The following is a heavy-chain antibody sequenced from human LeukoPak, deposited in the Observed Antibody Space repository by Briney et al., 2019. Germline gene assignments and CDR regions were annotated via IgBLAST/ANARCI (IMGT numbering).Heavy chain of an antibody. J-gene: IGHJ4*02. CDR1: GYTFTGYY. D-gene: IGHD6-6*01. CDR3: ATVSSSSSVFAFDY. Sequence: ASVKVSCKASGYTFTGYYMHWERQAPGQGLEWMGWINPNSGGTNYAQKFQGRVTMTRDTSISTAYMELSRLRSDDTAVYYCATVSSSSSVFAFDYWGQGTLVTVSS. CDR2: INPNSGGT. V-gene: IGHV1-2*02.